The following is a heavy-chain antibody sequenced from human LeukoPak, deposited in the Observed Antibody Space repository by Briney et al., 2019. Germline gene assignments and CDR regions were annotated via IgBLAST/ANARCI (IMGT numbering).Heavy chain of an antibody. J-gene: IGHJ4*02. CDR2: IKQDGTEK. CDR1: GFTFSSYA. V-gene: IGHV3-7*01. D-gene: IGHD3-22*01. Sequence: GRSLRLSCAASGFTFSSYAMHWVRQAPGKGLEWVANIKQDGTEKYYVDSVKGRFTISRDNAKNSLYLQMNSLRAEDTAVYYCARDRAWGYYDSSGYCLDYWGQGTLVTVSS. CDR3: ARDRAWGYYDSSGYCLDY.